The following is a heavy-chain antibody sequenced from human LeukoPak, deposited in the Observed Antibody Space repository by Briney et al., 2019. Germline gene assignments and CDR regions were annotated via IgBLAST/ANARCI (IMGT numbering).Heavy chain of an antibody. CDR3: ARGGSRLTTAGDLDY. CDR2: IYYSGST. D-gene: IGHD3-16*01. J-gene: IGHJ4*02. V-gene: IGHV4-39*01. Sequence: SETLSLTCTVSRGSISNSGYYWGWIREPPGKGLEWIGSIYYSGSTYYSPSLKNRVTISVDTSRDQFSLKLTSVTAADTAVYYCARGGSRLTTAGDLDYWGQGALVTVSS. CDR1: RGSISNSGYY.